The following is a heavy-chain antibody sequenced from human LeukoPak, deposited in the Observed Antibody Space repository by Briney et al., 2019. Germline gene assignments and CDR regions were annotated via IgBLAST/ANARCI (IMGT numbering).Heavy chain of an antibody. V-gene: IGHV3-74*03. CDR2: ISPDGSTT. CDR1: GFIFSSHW. J-gene: IGHJ5*02. CDR3: AREINKWFDP. Sequence: GGSLRLSCAASGFIFSSHWMHWVRQAPGKGLVWVSRISPDGSTTKNADSVKGRFTISRDNARSTLFLQLNSLRAEDTAVYYCAREINKWFDPWGQGTLVTVSS.